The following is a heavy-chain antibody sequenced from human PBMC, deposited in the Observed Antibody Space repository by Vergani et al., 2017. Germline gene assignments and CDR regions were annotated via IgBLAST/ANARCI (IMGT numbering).Heavy chain of an antibody. J-gene: IGHJ6*02. CDR1: GYTFTSYY. V-gene: IGHV1-46*01. CDR3: ARDMTTVVTPSYYGMDV. CDR2: INPSGGST. Sequence: QVQLVQSGAEVKKPGASVKVSCKASGYTFTSYYMHWVRQAPGQGLEWMGIINPSGGSTSYAQKFQGRVTMTRDTSTSTVYMELSSLRSEDTAVYYCARDMTTVVTPSYYGMDVWGQGTTVTVSS. D-gene: IGHD4-23*01.